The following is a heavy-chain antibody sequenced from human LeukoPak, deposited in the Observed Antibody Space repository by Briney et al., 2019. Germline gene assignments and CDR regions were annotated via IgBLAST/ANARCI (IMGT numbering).Heavy chain of an antibody. J-gene: IGHJ4*02. CDR3: ARRTVRGVIKY. CDR1: GYSISSGYY. Sequence: SETLSLTCTVSGYSISSGYYWGWIRQPPGKGLEWIGTMYHSGSTNYNPSHKSRVTMSVDTSKNQFSLKLSSLTAADTAVYYCARRTVRGVIKYWGQGTLVTVSS. D-gene: IGHD3-10*01. V-gene: IGHV4-38-2*02. CDR2: MYHSGST.